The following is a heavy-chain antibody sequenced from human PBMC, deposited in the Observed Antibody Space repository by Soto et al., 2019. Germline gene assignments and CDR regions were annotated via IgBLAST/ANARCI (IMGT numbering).Heavy chain of an antibody. CDR3: ARDINTADRQRPFDY. Sequence: ASVKVSCKASGYTFTSYGISWVRQAPGQGLEWMGWISAYNGNTNYAQKLQGRVTMTTDTSTSTAYMELRSLRSDDTAVYYCARDINTADRQRPFDYWGQGSLVTVSS. CDR2: ISAYNGNT. D-gene: IGHD6-6*01. V-gene: IGHV1-18*04. CDR1: GYTFTSYG. J-gene: IGHJ4*02.